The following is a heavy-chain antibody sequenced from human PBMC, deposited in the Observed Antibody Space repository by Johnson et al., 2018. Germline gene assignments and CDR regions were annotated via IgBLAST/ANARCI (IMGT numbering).Heavy chain of an antibody. CDR2: ITGSGGST. CDR1: GFTFSNYA. CDR3: ARPSGNYLGRSFDI. V-gene: IGHV3-23*04. D-gene: IGHD1-26*01. J-gene: IGHJ3*02. Sequence: VQLVESGGGLVQPGGSLRLSCTASGFTFSNYAMSWVRQAPGKGLEWVSAITGSGGSTYYADSVKGRFTITRDNSKNTLYLQMNSLRAEDTAVYYCARPSGNYLGRSFDIWGQGTMVTVSS.